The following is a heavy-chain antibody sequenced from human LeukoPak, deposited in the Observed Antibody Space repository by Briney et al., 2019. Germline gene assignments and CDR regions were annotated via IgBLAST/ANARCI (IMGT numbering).Heavy chain of an antibody. Sequence: GASVKVSCKASGYTFTSYGISWVRQAPGQGLEWMGWISAYNGNTNYAQKLQGRVTTTTDTSTSTAYMELRSLRSDDTAVYYCAQTITTVGYMDVWGKGTTVTVSS. V-gene: IGHV1-18*01. CDR2: ISAYNGNT. CDR1: GYTFTSYG. CDR3: AQTITTVGYMDV. D-gene: IGHD1-14*01. J-gene: IGHJ6*03.